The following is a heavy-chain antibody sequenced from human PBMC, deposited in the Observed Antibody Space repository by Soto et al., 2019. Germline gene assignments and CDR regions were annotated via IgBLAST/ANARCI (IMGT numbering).Heavy chain of an antibody. D-gene: IGHD5-18*01. J-gene: IGHJ6*02. CDR1: GYTFTSYG. CDR3: ASERSGYSYGYYYYGMDV. Sequence: GASVKVSCKASGYTFTSYGISWVRQAPGQGLEWMGWISAYNGNTNYAQKLQGRVTMTTDTSTSTAYMELRSLRSDDTAVYYCASERSGYSYGYYYYGMDVWSQGTTVTVSS. CDR2: ISAYNGNT. V-gene: IGHV1-18*01.